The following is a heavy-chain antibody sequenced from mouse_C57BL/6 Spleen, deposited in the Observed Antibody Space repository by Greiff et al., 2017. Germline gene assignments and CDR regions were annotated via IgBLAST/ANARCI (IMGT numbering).Heavy chain of an antibody. CDR2: INPDSSTI. J-gene: IGHJ1*03. CDR1: GVDFSRYW. Sequence: CAASGVDFSRYWTSWVRRAPGKGLEWIGEINPDSSTINYAPSLTDKFIISRDNAKNTLYLQMSKVRSEDTALYYCATGTRYFDVWGTGTTVTVSS. V-gene: IGHV4-1*01. CDR3: ATGTRYFDV. D-gene: IGHD4-1*01.